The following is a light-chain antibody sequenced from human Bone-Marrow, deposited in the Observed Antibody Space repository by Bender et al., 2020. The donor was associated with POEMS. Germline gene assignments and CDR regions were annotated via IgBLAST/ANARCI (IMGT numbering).Light chain of an antibody. Sequence: QSVLTQPPSASGTPGQRVTISCSGSSSNIGSNYVFWYQQLPGTAPKLLIYRNNRRPSGVPDRFSGSNSGNTATLTISRAQAGDEADYFCQVWDANTGVFGGGTKLAVL. CDR3: QVWDANTGV. CDR1: SSNIGSNY. CDR2: RNN. J-gene: IGLJ3*02. V-gene: IGLV1-47*01.